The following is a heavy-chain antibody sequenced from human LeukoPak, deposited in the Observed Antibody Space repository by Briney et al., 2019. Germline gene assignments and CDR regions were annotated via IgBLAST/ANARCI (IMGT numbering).Heavy chain of an antibody. CDR1: GFTFSSYG. D-gene: IGHD3-3*01. CDR2: ISYDGSNK. J-gene: IGHJ4*02. V-gene: IGHV3-30*03. CDR3: ARVLREGYDFWSGYWEYFDY. Sequence: GGSLRLSCAASGFTFSSYGMHWVRQAPGKGLEWVAVISYDGSNKYFADSVKGRFTISRDNPKSTLYLQMNSLRAEDTAVYYCARVLREGYDFWSGYWEYFDYWGQGTLVTVSS.